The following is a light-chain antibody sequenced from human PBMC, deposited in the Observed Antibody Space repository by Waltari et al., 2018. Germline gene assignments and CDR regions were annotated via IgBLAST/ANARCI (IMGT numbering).Light chain of an antibody. CDR3: ALYMGSGIWV. CDR1: SGSVSTTSY. CDR2: KGS. V-gene: IGLV8-61*01. Sequence: QTVVTQEPSLSVSPGGTVTLTCALTSGSVSTTSYATWYQQTPGQPPRPPVYKGSSRSSGVPDRFSGSIFGNKAALTITGAQADDECNYYCALYMGSGIWVFGGGTKLTVL. J-gene: IGLJ3*02.